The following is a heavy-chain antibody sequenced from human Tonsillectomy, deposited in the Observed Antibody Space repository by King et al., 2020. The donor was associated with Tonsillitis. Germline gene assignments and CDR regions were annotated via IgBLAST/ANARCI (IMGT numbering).Heavy chain of an antibody. CDR2: ISTSSHFI. J-gene: IGHJ2*01. CDR3: ARDPPVQRSGRAWYFDL. CDR1: GFALNNYT. D-gene: IGHD2-15*01. V-gene: IGHV3-21*01. Sequence: VQLVESGGGLVKPGGSLRLSCVASGFALNNYTMHWVRQAPGKGLEWVSSISTSSHFIYHSDSVKGRFAISRDDAKNSVFLHMSSLRAEDTALFYCARDPPVQRSGRAWYFDLWGRGTLVTVSS.